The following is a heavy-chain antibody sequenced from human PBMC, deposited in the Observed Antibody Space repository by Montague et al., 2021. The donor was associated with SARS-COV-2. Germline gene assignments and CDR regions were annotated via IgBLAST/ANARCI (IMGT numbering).Heavy chain of an antibody. D-gene: IGHD3-10*01. CDR3: ARSIFYGSGGYFDF. Sequence: SLRLSCAGSGFTFSDFYINWVRQAPGKGLEWLSFITGTNNGIRYSDSVKGQFTVSRDNAHSSVYLHLDSLTAEDTAVYYCARSIFYGSGGYFDFWGQGTLVAVSS. J-gene: IGHJ4*02. CDR2: ITGTNNGI. V-gene: IGHV3-11*03. CDR1: GFTFSDFY.